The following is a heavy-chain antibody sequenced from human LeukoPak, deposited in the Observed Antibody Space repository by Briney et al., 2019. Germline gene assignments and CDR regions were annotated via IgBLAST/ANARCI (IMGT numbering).Heavy chain of an antibody. CDR3: ARTRGAAAGTDSFDY. CDR2: IYYSGST. Sequence: SETLSLTCTVSGGSISSYYWSWIRQPPGKGLEWIGYIYYSGSTNYNPSLKSRVTISVDTSKNQFSLKLSSVTAADTAVYYCARTRGAAAGTDSFDYWGQGTLVTVSS. V-gene: IGHV4-59*12. CDR1: GGSISSYY. D-gene: IGHD6-13*01. J-gene: IGHJ4*02.